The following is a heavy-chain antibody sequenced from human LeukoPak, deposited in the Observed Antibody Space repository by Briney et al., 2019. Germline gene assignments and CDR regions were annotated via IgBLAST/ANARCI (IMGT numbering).Heavy chain of an antibody. D-gene: IGHD3-22*01. Sequence: PGGSLRLSCAASGFTFSSYEMNWVRQAPGKGLEWVSYISSSGSTIYYADSVKGRFTISRDNAKNSLYLQMNSLRAEDTAVYYCARDGSSGYYFDYWGQGTLVTVSS. V-gene: IGHV3-48*03. CDR3: ARDGSSGYYFDY. J-gene: IGHJ4*02. CDR1: GFTFSSYE. CDR2: ISSSGSTI.